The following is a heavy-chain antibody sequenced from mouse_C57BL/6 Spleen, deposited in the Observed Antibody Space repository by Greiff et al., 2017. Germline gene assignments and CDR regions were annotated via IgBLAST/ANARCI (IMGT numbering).Heavy chain of an antibody. CDR1: GYTFTSYW. CDR2: IDPSDSET. Sequence: VQLQQSGAELVRPGSSVKLSCKASGYTFTSYWMHWVKQRPIQGLEWIGNIDPSDSETHYNQKFKDKATLTVDKSSSTAYMQLSSLTSEDSAVYYCAREGPGDYAMDYWGQGTSVTVSS. D-gene: IGHD3-3*01. J-gene: IGHJ4*01. V-gene: IGHV1-52*01. CDR3: AREGPGDYAMDY.